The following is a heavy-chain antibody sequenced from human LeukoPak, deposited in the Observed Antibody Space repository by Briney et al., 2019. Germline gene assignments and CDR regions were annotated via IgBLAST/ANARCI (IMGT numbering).Heavy chain of an antibody. CDR3: ARPLYHYYYYMDV. J-gene: IGHJ6*03. Sequence: TAGSMRLSCTATGFTFRSYSMNWARQAPGERLEWISSITDAGHTYYADSVKGRFTISRDDAKNSLYLQMNSLRADDTAVYFCARPLYHYYYYMDVWGKGTTVAVSS. D-gene: IGHD3-16*02. CDR2: ITDAGHT. CDR1: GFTFRSYS. V-gene: IGHV3-21*01.